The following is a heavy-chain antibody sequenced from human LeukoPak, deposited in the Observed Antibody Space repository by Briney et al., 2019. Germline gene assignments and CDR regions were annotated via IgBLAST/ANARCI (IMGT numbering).Heavy chain of an antibody. D-gene: IGHD6-19*01. CDR1: GFTFSSYA. CDR3: ARVTIAVAPFFSRALPAEYFQH. V-gene: IGHV3-30-3*01. Sequence: GGSLRLSCAASGFTFSSYAMHWVRQAPGKGLEWVAVISYDGSNKYYADSVKGRFTISRDNSKNTLYLQMNSLRAEDTAVYYCARVTIAVAPFFSRALPAEYFQHWGQGTLVTVSS. CDR2: ISYDGSNK. J-gene: IGHJ1*01.